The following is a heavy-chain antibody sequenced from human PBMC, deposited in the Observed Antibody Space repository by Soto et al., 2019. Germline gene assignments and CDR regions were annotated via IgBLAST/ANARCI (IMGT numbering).Heavy chain of an antibody. V-gene: IGHV4-4*07. Sequence: SETLSLTCTVSGGSINAFYWSWVRQPAGKGLEWIGRIFSSGSTSFNPSLESRVAMSVDTSKNHFSLNLSSVTAADMAVYYCAREGSYSAYNFAHGIQLWSFDFWGQGALVTVS. CDR2: IFSSGST. CDR1: GGSINAFY. CDR3: AREGSYSAYNFAHGIQLWSFDF. J-gene: IGHJ4*02. D-gene: IGHD5-12*01.